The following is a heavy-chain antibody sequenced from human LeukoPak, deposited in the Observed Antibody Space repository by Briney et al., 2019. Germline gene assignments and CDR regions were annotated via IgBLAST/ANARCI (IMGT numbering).Heavy chain of an antibody. CDR3: ARFRTWGDKAFDY. Sequence: GGSLRLSCAGSGFTFSSYAMSWVRQAPGKGLEWVSTISGNGGSTYYADSVKGRFTISRDSAKNSLYLQMNSLRAEDTAVYYCARFRTWGDKAFDYWGQGTLVTVSS. V-gene: IGHV3-23*01. CDR2: ISGNGGST. D-gene: IGHD2-21*02. CDR1: GFTFSSYA. J-gene: IGHJ4*02.